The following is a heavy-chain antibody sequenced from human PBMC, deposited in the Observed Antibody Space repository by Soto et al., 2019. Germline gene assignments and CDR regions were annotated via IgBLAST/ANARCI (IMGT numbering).Heavy chain of an antibody. J-gene: IGHJ5*01. CDR3: ARESRFLEWLSLNWFDY. Sequence: PGGSLRLSCAASGFTFSSYSMNWDRQAPGKGLEWVSYISSSSSTIYYADSVKGRFTISRDNAKNSLYLQMNSLRDEDTAVYYCARESRFLEWLSLNWFDYWGQGTLVTVSS. CDR1: GFTFSSYS. D-gene: IGHD3-3*01. CDR2: ISSSSSTI. V-gene: IGHV3-48*02.